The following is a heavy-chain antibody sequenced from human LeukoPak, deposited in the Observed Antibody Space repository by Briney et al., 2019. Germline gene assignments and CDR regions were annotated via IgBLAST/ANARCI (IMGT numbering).Heavy chain of an antibody. CDR2: IIPIFGTA. CDR3: ARVYEYSSSIAAFDI. Sequence: GASVKVSCKASGGTFSSYAISWVRQSPGQGLEWMGGIIPIFGTANYAQKFQGRVTITADKSTSTAYMELSSLRSEDTAVYYCARVYEYSSSIAAFDIWGQGTMVTVSS. V-gene: IGHV1-69*06. J-gene: IGHJ3*02. D-gene: IGHD6-6*01. CDR1: GGTFSSYA.